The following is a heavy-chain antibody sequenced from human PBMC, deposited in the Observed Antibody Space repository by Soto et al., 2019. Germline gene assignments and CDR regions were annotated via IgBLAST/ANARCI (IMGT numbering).Heavy chain of an antibody. J-gene: IGHJ6*02. CDR2: ISYDGSNK. CDR1: GFTFSSYG. CDR3: AKDSRDRGFEWLRNWVGGYYGMDV. D-gene: IGHD5-12*01. V-gene: IGHV3-30*18. Sequence: QVQLVESGGGVVQPGRSLRLSCAASGFTFSSYGMHWVRQAPGKGLEWVAVISYDGSNKYYADSVKGRFTISRDNSKNTLYLQMNSRRAEDTAGYYCAKDSRDRGFEWLRNWVGGYYGMDVWGQGTTVTVSS.